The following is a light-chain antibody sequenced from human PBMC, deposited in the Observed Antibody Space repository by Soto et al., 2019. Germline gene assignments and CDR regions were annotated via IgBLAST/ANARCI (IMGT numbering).Light chain of an antibody. CDR2: DAS. V-gene: IGKV3-11*01. Sequence: EMVLTQSPATLSLSPMEIATLSFMASQSVSTYLAWYQQRPGQAPRLLIYDASYRATDIPPRFSGSGSGTDFTLTISSLEPEDFAVYYCQQRSSWPPTITFGQGTRLEIK. CDR1: QSVSTY. J-gene: IGKJ5*01. CDR3: QQRSSWPPTIT.